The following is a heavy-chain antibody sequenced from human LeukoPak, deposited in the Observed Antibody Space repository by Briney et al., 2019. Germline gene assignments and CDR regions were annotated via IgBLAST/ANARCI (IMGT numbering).Heavy chain of an antibody. D-gene: IGHD2-15*01. V-gene: IGHV4-39*07. J-gene: IGHJ4*02. Sequence: KSSETLSLTCTVSGGSIRSSSYYWGWIRQPPGKGLEWIGSIYYSGSTYYNPSLKSRVTISVDTSKNQFSLKLSSVTAADMAVYYCARDPPPPIGYCSGGSCYSGYWGQGTLVTVSS. CDR3: ARDPPPPIGYCSGGSCYSGY. CDR2: IYYSGST. CDR1: GGSIRSSSYY.